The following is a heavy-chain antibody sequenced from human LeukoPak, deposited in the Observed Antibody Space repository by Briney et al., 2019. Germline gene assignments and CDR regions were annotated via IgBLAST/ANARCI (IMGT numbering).Heavy chain of an antibody. D-gene: IGHD6-13*01. V-gene: IGHV4-59*01. Sequence: SETLSLTCTVSGGSISSYYWSWIRQPPGKGLEWIGYIYYSGSTNYNPSLKSRVTISVDTSKNQFSLKLSSVTAADTAVYYCARGIRAAAGPWYFDYWGQGILVSVSS. CDR3: ARGIRAAAGPWYFDY. J-gene: IGHJ4*02. CDR2: IYYSGST. CDR1: GGSISSYY.